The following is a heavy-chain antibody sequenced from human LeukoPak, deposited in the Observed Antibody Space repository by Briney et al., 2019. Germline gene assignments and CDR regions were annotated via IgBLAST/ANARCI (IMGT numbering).Heavy chain of an antibody. D-gene: IGHD3-10*01. CDR1: GFTFSDYY. V-gene: IGHV3-11*01. CDR3: ARDPPMVQGVIITIYYGMDV. J-gene: IGHJ6*02. CDR2: ISSSGSTI. Sequence: GGSLRLSCAASGFTFSDYYMSWIRQAPGKGLEWVSYISSSGSTIYYADSVKGRFTISRDNAKNSLYLQMNSLRAEDTAVYYCARDPPMVQGVIITIYYGMDVWDQGTTVTVSS.